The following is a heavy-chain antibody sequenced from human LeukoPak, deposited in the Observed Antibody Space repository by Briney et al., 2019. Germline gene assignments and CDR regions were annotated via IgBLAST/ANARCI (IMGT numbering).Heavy chain of an antibody. CDR1: GFTFSSYA. Sequence: GGSLRLSCAASGFTFSSYAMHWVRQAPGKGLEWVAVISYDGSNKYYADSVKGRFTISRDNSKNTLYLQMNSLRAEDTAVYYCARAHTMVRGVNFDYWGQGNLVTVSS. V-gene: IGHV3-30*04. CDR3: ARAHTMVRGVNFDY. J-gene: IGHJ4*02. CDR2: ISYDGSNK. D-gene: IGHD3-10*01.